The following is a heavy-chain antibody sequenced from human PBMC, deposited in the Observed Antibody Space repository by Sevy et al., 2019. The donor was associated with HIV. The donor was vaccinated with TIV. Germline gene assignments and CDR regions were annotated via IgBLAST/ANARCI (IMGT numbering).Heavy chain of an antibody. D-gene: IGHD3-22*01. CDR1: GFPFSSYY. J-gene: IGHJ4*02. CDR2: ISSSGSST. Sequence: GGSLRLSCTGSGFPFSSYYMSWIRQAPGKGLEWISYISSSGSSTHYADSVKGRFTMSRDNAKNALFLQMDSLRAEDTARYFCAREGEDDPDTSGYYDYWGQGTVVTVSS. CDR3: AREGEDDPDTSGYYDY. V-gene: IGHV3-11*01.